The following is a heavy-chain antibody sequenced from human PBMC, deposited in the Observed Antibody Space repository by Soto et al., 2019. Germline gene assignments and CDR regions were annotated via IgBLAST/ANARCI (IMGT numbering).Heavy chain of an antibody. Sequence: GGSLRLSCAASGFTFSSYDMNWVRQAPGKGLEWVSAISGSGGGTYYADSVKGRFTISRDNSKNTLYLQMNSLRAEDTAVYYCAKDAGWELSHYLYWGQGTLVTVSS. J-gene: IGHJ4*02. CDR1: GFTFSSYD. V-gene: IGHV3-23*01. CDR3: AKDAGWELSHYLY. CDR2: ISGSGGGT. D-gene: IGHD1-26*01.